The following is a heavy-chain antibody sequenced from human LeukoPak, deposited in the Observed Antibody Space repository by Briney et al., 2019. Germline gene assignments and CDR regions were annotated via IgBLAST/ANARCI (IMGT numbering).Heavy chain of an antibody. D-gene: IGHD4-17*01. Sequence: SETLSLTCTVSGGSFSGYYWSWIRQPPGKGLEWIGEINHSGSTNYNPSLKSRVTISVDTSKNQFSLKLSSVTAADTAVYYCARDPTVDAFDIWGQGTMVTVSS. CDR3: ARDPTVDAFDI. V-gene: IGHV4-34*01. CDR1: GGSFSGYY. CDR2: INHSGST. J-gene: IGHJ3*02.